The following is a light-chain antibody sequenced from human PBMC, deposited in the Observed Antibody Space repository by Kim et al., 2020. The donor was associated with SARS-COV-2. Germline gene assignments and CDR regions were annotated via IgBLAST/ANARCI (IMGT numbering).Light chain of an antibody. V-gene: IGKV2-30*01. CDR2: KVS. J-gene: IGKJ1*01. CDR1: QSLVYRDGNTY. CDR3: MQGTHWPWT. Sequence: DVVMTQSPLSLPVTLGQPASISCRSSQSLVYRDGNTYLNWFQQRPGQSPRRLIYKVSNRDSGVPDRFSGSGSGTDFTLKISRVEAEDVGVYYCMQGTHWPWTFGQGTKVDIK.